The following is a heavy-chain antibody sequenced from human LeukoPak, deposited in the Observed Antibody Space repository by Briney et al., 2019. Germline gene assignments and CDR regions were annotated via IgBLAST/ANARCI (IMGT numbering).Heavy chain of an antibody. V-gene: IGHV3-21*01. J-gene: IGHJ4*02. D-gene: IGHD6-6*01. CDR3: ARVAYSSSSEDY. Sequence: PGGSLRLYCAASGFTFSSYSMNWVRQAPGKGLEWVSSISSSSSYIYYADSVKGRFTISRDTAKNSLYLQMNSLRAEDTAVYYCARVAYSSSSEDYWGQGTLVTVSS. CDR1: GFTFSSYS. CDR2: ISSSSSYI.